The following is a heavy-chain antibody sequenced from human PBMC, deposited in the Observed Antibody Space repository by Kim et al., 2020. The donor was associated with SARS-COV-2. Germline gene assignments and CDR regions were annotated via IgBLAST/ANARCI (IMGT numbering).Heavy chain of an antibody. D-gene: IGHD6-13*01. J-gene: IGHJ3*02. CDR3: AREPGYSSWTTDNDAFDI. CDR1: GGTFSSYA. V-gene: IGHV1-69*13. Sequence: SVKVSCKASGGTFSSYAISWVRQAPGQGLEWMGGIIPIFGTANYAQKFQGRVTITADESTSTAYMELSSLRSEDTAVYYCAREPGYSSWTTDNDAFDIWGQGTMVTVSS. CDR2: IIPIFGTA.